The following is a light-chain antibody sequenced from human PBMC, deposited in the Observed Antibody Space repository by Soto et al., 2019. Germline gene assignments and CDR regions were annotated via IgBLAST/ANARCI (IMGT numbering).Light chain of an antibody. J-gene: IGLJ2*01. CDR1: SSDVGGYNY. Sequence: QSALTQPASVSGSPGQSITISCTGTSSDVGGYNYVSWYQQHPGKAPKLMIYDVSNRPSGVSNRFSGSKSGNTASLTISGLQAEDEADYYCSSYTCSGTRGHVVFGGGTKLTVL. CDR3: SSYTCSGTRGHVV. CDR2: DVS. V-gene: IGLV2-14*03.